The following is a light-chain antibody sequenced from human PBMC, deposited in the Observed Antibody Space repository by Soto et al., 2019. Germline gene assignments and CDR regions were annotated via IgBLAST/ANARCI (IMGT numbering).Light chain of an antibody. CDR2: EGS. Sequence: QSALTQPASVSGSPGQSITISCTGTSSDVGSYNLVSWYQQHPGKAPKLMIYEGSTRPSGVSNRFSGSKSRNTASLTISGLQAEDEADYYCCSYAGSSTFVFGGGTKLTVL. CDR3: CSYAGSSTFV. V-gene: IGLV2-23*03. CDR1: SSDVGSYNL. J-gene: IGLJ2*01.